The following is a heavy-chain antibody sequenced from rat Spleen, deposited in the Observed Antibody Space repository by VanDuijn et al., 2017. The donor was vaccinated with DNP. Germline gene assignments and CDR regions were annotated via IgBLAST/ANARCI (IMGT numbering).Heavy chain of an antibody. Sequence: EVKLVESGGGLVQPGRSLKLSCAASGFNFNDYWMGWVRQAPGKGLEWIGEINKDSSTINQSPSLKDKFTISRDNAQNTLYLQMSKLGSEDAAIYYWARARRAVDYWGQGVMVTVSS. CDR3: ARARRAVDY. CDR1: GFNFNDYW. V-gene: IGHV4-2*01. J-gene: IGHJ2*01. D-gene: IGHD4-1*01. CDR2: INKDSSTI.